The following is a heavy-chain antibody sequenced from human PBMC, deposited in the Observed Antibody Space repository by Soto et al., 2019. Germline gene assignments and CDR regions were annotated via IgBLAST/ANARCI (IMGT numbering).Heavy chain of an antibody. D-gene: IGHD5-18*01. V-gene: IGHV3-11*01. J-gene: IGHJ6*03. CDR2: ISSSGSTI. CDR3: AREGGVDTAMKRTYYYYYYMDV. Sequence: PGGSLRLSCAASGFTFSDYYMSWIRQAPGKGLEWVSYISSSGSTIYYADSVKGRFTISRDNAKNSLYLQMNSLRAEDTAVYYCAREGGVDTAMKRTYYYYYYMDVWGKGTTVTVSS. CDR1: GFTFSDYY.